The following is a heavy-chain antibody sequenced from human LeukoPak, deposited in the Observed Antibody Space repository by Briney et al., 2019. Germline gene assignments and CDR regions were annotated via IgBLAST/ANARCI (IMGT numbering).Heavy chain of an antibody. CDR2: IIPIFGTA. CDR3: AREGSSYADPSAFDI. V-gene: IGHV1-69*06. CDR1: GGTFSSYA. Sequence: SVKVSCKASGGTFSSYAISWVRQAPGQGLEWMGGIIPIFGTANYAQKFQGRVTITADKSTSTAYMELSSLRSEDTAVYYCAREGSSYADPSAFDIWGQGTMVTVSS. J-gene: IGHJ3*02. D-gene: IGHD2-2*01.